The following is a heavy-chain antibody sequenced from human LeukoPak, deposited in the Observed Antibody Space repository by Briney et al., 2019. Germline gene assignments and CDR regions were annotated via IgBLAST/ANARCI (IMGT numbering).Heavy chain of an antibody. CDR2: INPNSGGA. Sequence: ASVKVSCKASGYTFTGYYMHWVRQAPGQGLEWMGWINPNSGGANHAQKFQGRVTMTRDTSISTAYMELSRLRSDDTAVYYCARDRPLDADDYYGFYYFDYWGQGTLVTVSS. CDR1: GYTFTGYY. CDR3: ARDRPLDADDYYGFYYFDY. V-gene: IGHV1-2*02. D-gene: IGHD3-10*01. J-gene: IGHJ4*02.